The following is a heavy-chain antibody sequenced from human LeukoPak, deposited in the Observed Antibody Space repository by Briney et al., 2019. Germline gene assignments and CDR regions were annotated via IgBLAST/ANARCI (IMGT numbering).Heavy chain of an antibody. Sequence: ASVKVSCKASGYTFTSYYMHWVRQAPGQGLEWMGIINPSGGSTSYAQKFQGRVTITADESTSTAYMELSSLRSEDTAVYYCASGQSEGDAFDIWGQGTMVTVSS. D-gene: IGHD6-19*01. V-gene: IGHV1-46*01. CDR3: ASGQSEGDAFDI. J-gene: IGHJ3*02. CDR2: INPSGGST. CDR1: GYTFTSYY.